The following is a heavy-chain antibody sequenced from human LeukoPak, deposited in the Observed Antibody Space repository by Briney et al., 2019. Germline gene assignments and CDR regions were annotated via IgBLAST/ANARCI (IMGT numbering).Heavy chain of an antibody. CDR3: ARESIWLQLHSFDF. D-gene: IGHD5-24*01. CDR2: ISSSSSYI. J-gene: IGHJ4*02. V-gene: IGHV3-21*01. Sequence: GGSLRLSCAASGFTFSSYAMSWVRQAPGKGLEWVSSISSSSSYIYYADSVKGRFTISRDNAKNSLYLQMNSLRAEDTAVYYCARESIWLQLHSFDFWGQGTLVTVSS. CDR1: GFTFSSYA.